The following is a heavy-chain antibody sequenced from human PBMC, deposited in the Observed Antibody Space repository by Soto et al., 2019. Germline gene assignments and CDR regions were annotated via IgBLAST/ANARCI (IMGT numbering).Heavy chain of an antibody. CDR3: ARRQSNGYNRYFDS. CDR1: GGAISSDH. J-gene: IGHJ4*02. CDR2: TIPTVGAG. V-gene: IGHV1-69*06. D-gene: IGHD5-12*01. Sequence: ASLKVCCKASGGAISSDHKIWMRPATGQGLEWVGGTIPTVGAGSYAQRFQGRVTITADKSTNTAYMVLSNLRPEDTAVYYCARRQSNGYNRYFDSWGQGTLVTVTS.